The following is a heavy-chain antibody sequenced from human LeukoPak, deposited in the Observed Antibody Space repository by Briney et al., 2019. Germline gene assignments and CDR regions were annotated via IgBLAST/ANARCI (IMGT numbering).Heavy chain of an antibody. CDR3: TTDIIGVYFHH. CDR1: GFIYGDAW. D-gene: IGHD2-8*01. Sequence: GGSLRLSCAASGFIYGDAWLSWVRQAPGKGLEWVGCIKSKNDSGTTDYAAPVKGRFTISRDDSKNTLFLHMNSLKTEDTGVYFCTTDIIGVYFHHWGQGTLVSVSS. J-gene: IGHJ4*02. V-gene: IGHV3-15*01. CDR2: IKSKNDSGTT.